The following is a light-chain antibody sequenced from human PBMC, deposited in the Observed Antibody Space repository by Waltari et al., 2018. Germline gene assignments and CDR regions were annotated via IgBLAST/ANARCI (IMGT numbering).Light chain of an antibody. V-gene: IGKV1-12*02. J-gene: IGKJ2*01. Sequence: DIQMTQPPSSVSASVGDRVTIPCRSSQGISSWLAWYPQKPGKAPKLLIYAASSLQSGVPSRFSGSGSGTDFTLTISSLQPEDFATYYCQQANSFPYTFGQGTKLEIK. CDR3: QQANSFPYT. CDR2: AAS. CDR1: QGISSW.